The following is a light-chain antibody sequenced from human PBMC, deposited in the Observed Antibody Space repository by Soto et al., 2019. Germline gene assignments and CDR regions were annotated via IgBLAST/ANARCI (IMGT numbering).Light chain of an antibody. CDR1: QSISGW. CDR2: DVS. V-gene: IGKV1-5*01. J-gene: IGKJ4*01. Sequence: DIHITQSPSTLSASIGDRVTITCRASQSISGWLAWYQQKPGKAPKLLIYDVSSLQSGVPSRFSGSGSGTDFTLTISRLQPEDFATYYCQQLNSYPLTFGGGTKVDIK. CDR3: QQLNSYPLT.